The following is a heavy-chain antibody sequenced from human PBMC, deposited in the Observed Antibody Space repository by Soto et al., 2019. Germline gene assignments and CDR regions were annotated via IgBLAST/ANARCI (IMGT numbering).Heavy chain of an antibody. CDR1: GYSFTSYW. Sequence: PGESLKISCKGSGYSFTSYWISWVRQMPGKGLEWMGRIDPSDSYTNYSPSFQGHVTISADKSISTAYLQWSSLKASDTAMYYCARNDGGYVRRSSINYYYYGMDVWGQGTTVTRLL. J-gene: IGHJ6*02. CDR3: ARNDGGYVRRSSINYYYYGMDV. D-gene: IGHD5-12*01. CDR2: IDPSDSYT. V-gene: IGHV5-10-1*01.